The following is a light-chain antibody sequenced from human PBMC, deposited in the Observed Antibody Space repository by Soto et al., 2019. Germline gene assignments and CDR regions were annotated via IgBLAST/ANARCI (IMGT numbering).Light chain of an antibody. J-gene: IGKJ3*01. V-gene: IGKV1-12*01. CDR1: QDSSDW. Sequence: IQMSQSPYSVSASVGDGVTITCRARQDSSDWSGWYQQKPGKAPKLRIYAASSLQGGVPSRFSGSGSGAAFTLTISILQPEDSAVEYCQQADSFPFTFGPGTIV. CDR3: QQADSFPFT. CDR2: AAS.